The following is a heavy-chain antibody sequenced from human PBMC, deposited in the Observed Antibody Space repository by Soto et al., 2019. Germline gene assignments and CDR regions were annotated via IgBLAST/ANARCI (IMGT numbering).Heavy chain of an antibody. CDR3: ARDREWLRSPYYYGMDV. D-gene: IGHD5-12*01. CDR2: ISAYNGNT. CDR1: GYTFTSYG. J-gene: IGHJ6*02. V-gene: IGHV1-18*01. Sequence: QVQLVQSGAEVKKPGASVKVSCKASGYTFTSYGISWVRQAPGQGLEWMGWISAYNGNTNYAQKLQGRITMTTDTSTSTAYMELRSLRSDDTAVYYCARDREWLRSPYYYGMDVWGQGTTVTVSS.